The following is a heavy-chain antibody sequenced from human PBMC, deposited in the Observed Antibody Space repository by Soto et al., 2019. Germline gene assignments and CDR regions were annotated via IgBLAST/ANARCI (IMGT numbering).Heavy chain of an antibody. V-gene: IGHV1-69*13. CDR2: IIPIFGTA. CDR1: GGTFSSYA. J-gene: IGHJ6*02. CDR3: ARDPYYSSSWYVGVPLPYGMDV. Sequence: SVKVSCKASGGTFSSYAISWVRQAPGQGLEWMGGIIPIFGTANYAQKFQGRVTITADESTSTAYMELSSLRSEDTAVYYCARDPYYSSSWYVGVPLPYGMDVSGQATTGPVSS. D-gene: IGHD6-13*01.